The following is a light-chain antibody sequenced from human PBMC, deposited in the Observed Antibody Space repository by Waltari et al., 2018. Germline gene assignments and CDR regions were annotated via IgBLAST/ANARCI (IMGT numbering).Light chain of an antibody. V-gene: IGKV1-9*01. CDR1: QGIRSY. Sequence: DIQLTQSPSVLSESVGDRVTITCRASQGIRSYLAWYQQKPGKAPKLLIYGASYLQTGVPSRFSGSGFGTEFTLTIRSLQPEDVVTYYCQQVITYPLTFGGGTKVEIK. J-gene: IGKJ4*01. CDR3: QQVITYPLT. CDR2: GAS.